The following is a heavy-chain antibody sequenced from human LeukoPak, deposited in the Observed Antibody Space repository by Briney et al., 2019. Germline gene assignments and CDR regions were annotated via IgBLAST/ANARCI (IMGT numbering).Heavy chain of an antibody. V-gene: IGHV3-30*18. CDR1: GFTFSNYA. J-gene: IGHJ4*02. Sequence: GGSLRLSCAASGFTFSNYAMHWVRQALGKGLEWVAVISKDGIDKYYADSVKGRITISRDNSKTTLYLQMNSLRAEDTAVYYCAKIKFFHGPFDYWGQGTLVTVSS. D-gene: IGHD3-3*01. CDR3: AKIKFFHGPFDY. CDR2: ISKDGIDK.